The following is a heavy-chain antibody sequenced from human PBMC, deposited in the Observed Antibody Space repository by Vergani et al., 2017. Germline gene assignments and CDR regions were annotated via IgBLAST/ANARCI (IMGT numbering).Heavy chain of an antibody. D-gene: IGHD2-2*01. J-gene: IGHJ3*01. Sequence: VQLVESEGGVVQPGRSLTLSCVASGFTFNSYAMTWVRQAPGKGLEWVSGINNNGGSTYYADSVKGRFTISRDNSKNTLYLQMTDLRAEDTATYYCAKVCGSTSCPYGGGAFDVWGHGTMVTVSS. V-gene: IGHV3-23*04. CDR2: INNNGGST. CDR1: GFTFNSYA. CDR3: AKVCGSTSCPYGGGAFDV.